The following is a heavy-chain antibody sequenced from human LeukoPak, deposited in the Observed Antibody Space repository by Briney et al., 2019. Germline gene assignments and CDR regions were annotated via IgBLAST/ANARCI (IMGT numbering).Heavy chain of an antibody. CDR1: GGSKCRSNW. CDR3: ARRYYGSGTNYVDY. Sequence: PSGTLSHTCTVSGGSKCRSNWWSWVRQPPGKGLEWIGEVYHSGSTTYNSSLKSRLTMSIDKSKNHFSLNLSSVTAADTAVYYCARRYYGSGTNYVDYWGQGTLVTVSS. V-gene: IGHV4-4*02. CDR2: VYHSGST. D-gene: IGHD3-10*01. J-gene: IGHJ4*02.